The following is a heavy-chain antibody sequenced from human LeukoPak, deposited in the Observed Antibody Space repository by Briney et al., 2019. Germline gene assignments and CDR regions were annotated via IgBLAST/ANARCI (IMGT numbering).Heavy chain of an antibody. Sequence: PSETLSLTCTVSGGSISSSSYYWGWIRQPPGKGLEWIGSIYYSGSTYYNPSLKSRVTISVDTSKNQFSLKLSSVTAADTAVYYCARRGEPIPFDPWGQGTLVTVSS. CDR3: ARRGEPIPFDP. J-gene: IGHJ5*02. CDR1: GGSISSSSYY. D-gene: IGHD1-14*01. CDR2: IYYSGST. V-gene: IGHV4-39*01.